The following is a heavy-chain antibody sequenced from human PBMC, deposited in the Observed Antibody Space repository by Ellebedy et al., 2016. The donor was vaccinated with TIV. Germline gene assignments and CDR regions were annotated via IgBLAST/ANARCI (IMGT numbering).Heavy chain of an antibody. CDR1: GGTFSSYA. Sequence: SVKVSXXASGGTFSSYAISWVRQAPGQGLEWMGGIIPIFGTANYAQKFQGRVTITADESTSTAYMELSSLRSEDTAVYYCARGLHGRSKGSDYWGQGTLVTVSS. CDR2: IIPIFGTA. J-gene: IGHJ4*02. D-gene: IGHD3-10*01. V-gene: IGHV1-69*13. CDR3: ARGLHGRSKGSDY.